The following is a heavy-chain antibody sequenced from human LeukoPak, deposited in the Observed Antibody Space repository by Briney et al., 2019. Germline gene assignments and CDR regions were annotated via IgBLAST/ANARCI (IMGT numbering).Heavy chain of an antibody. CDR3: ATVMGSSPSTAYFAY. CDR1: GFIFSSNA. V-gene: IGHV3-23*01. J-gene: IGHJ4*02. D-gene: IGHD6-6*01. CDR2: ISNDGRHI. Sequence: PGGSLRLSCGGSGFIFSSNAINWVRQTPGKGLEWLSAISNDGRHIYYTDSVKGRFTTSRDNSKNTVYLQMNGLRVEDTAVYYCATVMGSSPSTAYFAYWGQGTLVTVSP.